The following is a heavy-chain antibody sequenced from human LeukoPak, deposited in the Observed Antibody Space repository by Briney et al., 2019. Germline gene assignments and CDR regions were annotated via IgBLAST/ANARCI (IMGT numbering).Heavy chain of an antibody. Sequence: ASVKVSCKASGYTFTGYYMHWVRQAPGQGFEWMGRINPNSGGTNYAQKFQGRVTMTRDTSISTAYMELSSLRPEDTAIYYCARVLDYYDSRGYYYPAGFDPWGQGTLVTVSS. D-gene: IGHD3-22*01. V-gene: IGHV1-2*06. CDR1: GYTFTGYY. CDR3: ARVLDYYDSRGYYYPAGFDP. J-gene: IGHJ5*02. CDR2: INPNSGGT.